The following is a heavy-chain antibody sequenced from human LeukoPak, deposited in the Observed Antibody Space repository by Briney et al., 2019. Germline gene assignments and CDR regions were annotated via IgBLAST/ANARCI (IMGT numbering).Heavy chain of an antibody. J-gene: IGHJ4*02. CDR2: IIPIFGTA. Sequence: SVKVSCKASGGTFSSYAISWVRQAPGQGLEWMGGIIPIFGTANYAQKFQGRVTITTDESTSTAYMELSSLRSEGTAVYYCASSIVVVVAAFQALYYWGQGTLVTVSS. D-gene: IGHD2-15*01. CDR3: ASSIVVVVAAFQALYY. V-gene: IGHV1-69*05. CDR1: GGTFSSYA.